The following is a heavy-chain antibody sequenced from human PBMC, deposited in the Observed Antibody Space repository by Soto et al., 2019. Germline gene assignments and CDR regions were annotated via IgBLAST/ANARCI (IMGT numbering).Heavy chain of an antibody. Sequence: VGSLRLSCAASGFTFSSYAMHWVRQAPGKGLEWVAVISYDGSNKYYADSVKGRFTISRDNSKNTLYLQMNSLRAEDTAVYYCARDTAAAGNAFDIWGQGTMVTVSS. CDR3: ARDTAAAGNAFDI. CDR1: GFTFSSYA. D-gene: IGHD6-13*01. CDR2: ISYDGSNK. J-gene: IGHJ3*02. V-gene: IGHV3-30-3*01.